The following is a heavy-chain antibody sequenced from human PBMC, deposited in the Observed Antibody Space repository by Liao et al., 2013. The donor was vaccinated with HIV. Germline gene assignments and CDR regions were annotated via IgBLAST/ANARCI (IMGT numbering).Heavy chain of an antibody. CDR3: AKYFGSEGFDP. CDR2: VCSSGST. V-gene: IGHV4-4*07. J-gene: IGHJ5*02. Sequence: QMQLQESGPGLVKPSETLSLTCTVSGASMSTFCSTWIRQSAGKGLEWIGRVCSSGSTNYNPSLKSRVTMSADTSKNQFSLKLSSVTAADSAIYYCAKYFGSEGFDPWGQGTLVTVFS. CDR1: GASMSTFC. D-gene: IGHD3-10*01.